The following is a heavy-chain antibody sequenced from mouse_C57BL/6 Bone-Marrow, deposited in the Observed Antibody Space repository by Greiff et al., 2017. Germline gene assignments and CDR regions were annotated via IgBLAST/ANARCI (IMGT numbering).Heavy chain of an antibody. D-gene: IGHD2-13*01. CDR3: TTGGDGDYGVAY. Sequence: EVQLQQSGAELVRPGASVKLSCTASGFNIKDDCMNWVKQRPEQGLEWIGWIDPEDGDTEYAAKFQGKATITADTSSNTAYLQLSSLTSEDTAVYYCTTGGDGDYGVAYWGQGTMVTVSA. CDR2: IDPEDGDT. J-gene: IGHJ3*01. V-gene: IGHV14-4*01. CDR1: GFNIKDDC.